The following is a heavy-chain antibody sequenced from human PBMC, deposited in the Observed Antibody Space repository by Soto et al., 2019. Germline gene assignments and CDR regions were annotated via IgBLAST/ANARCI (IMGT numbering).Heavy chain of an antibody. J-gene: IGHJ4*02. CDR2: ISGGGDTT. V-gene: IGHV3-23*01. CDR3: ARRGPGTYFDY. Sequence: PGGSLRLSCAASGFTFSSYGISWIRLSPGKGLEWVSVISGGGDTTYYTPSVKGRFTISRDNSKNTLYLQMNSLRAEDTAVYYCARRGPGTYFDYWGQGTLVTVSS. D-gene: IGHD6-13*01. CDR1: GFTFSSYG.